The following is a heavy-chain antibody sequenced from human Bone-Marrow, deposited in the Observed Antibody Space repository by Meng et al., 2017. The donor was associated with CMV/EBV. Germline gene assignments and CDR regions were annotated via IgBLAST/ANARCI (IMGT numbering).Heavy chain of an antibody. CDR1: GYTFTSYD. Sequence: ASVKVSCKASGYTFTSYDINWVRQATGQGLEWMGWMNPNSGNTGYAQKFQGRVTMTRNTSISTAYMELSSLRSEDTAVYYCARYYDILTGPDPWGQGTLVTVSS. D-gene: IGHD3-9*01. CDR3: ARYYDILTGPDP. J-gene: IGHJ5*02. CDR2: MNPNSGNT. V-gene: IGHV1-8*01.